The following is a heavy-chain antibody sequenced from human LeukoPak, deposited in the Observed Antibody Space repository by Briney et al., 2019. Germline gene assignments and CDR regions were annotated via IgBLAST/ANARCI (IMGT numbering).Heavy chain of an antibody. D-gene: IGHD6-13*01. CDR3: ARVLSSSWGAYYYYGMDV. CDR1: GFTFSDYY. J-gene: IGHJ6*02. V-gene: IGHV3-11*06. Sequence: PGGSLRLSCAASGFTFSDYYMSWIRQAPGKGLEWISYFGSRSSYTKYTDSVKGRLTISRDNAKNSLYLQMNSLRAEDTAVYYCARVLSSSWGAYYYYGMDVWGQGTTVTVSS. CDR2: FGSRSSYT.